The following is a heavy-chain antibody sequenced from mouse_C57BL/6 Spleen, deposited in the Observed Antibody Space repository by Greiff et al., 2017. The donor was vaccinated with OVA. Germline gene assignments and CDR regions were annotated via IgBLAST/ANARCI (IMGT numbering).Heavy chain of an antibody. CDR1: GYAFSSSW. V-gene: IGHV1-82*01. J-gene: IGHJ4*01. CDR2: IYPGDGDT. Sequence: VQLQQSGPELVKPGASVKISCKASGYAFSSSWMNWVKQRPGKGLEWIGRIYPGDGDTNYNGKFKGKATLTADKSSSTAYMQLSSLTSEDSAVYFCARRAVAKRAAMDYWGQGTSVTVSS. CDR3: ARRAVAKRAAMDY. D-gene: IGHD1-1*01.